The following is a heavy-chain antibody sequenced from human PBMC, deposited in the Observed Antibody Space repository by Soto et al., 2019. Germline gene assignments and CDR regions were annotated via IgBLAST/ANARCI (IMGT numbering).Heavy chain of an antibody. J-gene: IGHJ3*02. D-gene: IGHD3-22*01. CDR1: GGTFSSYA. Sequence: SVKVSCKASGGTFSSYAISWVRQAPGQGLEWMGGIIPIFGTANYAQKFQGRVTITADESTSTAYMELSSLRSEDTAVYYCARVRHYYYDSSGYYPDAFDIWGQGTMVTVSS. CDR2: IIPIFGTA. CDR3: ARVRHYYYDSSGYYPDAFDI. V-gene: IGHV1-69*13.